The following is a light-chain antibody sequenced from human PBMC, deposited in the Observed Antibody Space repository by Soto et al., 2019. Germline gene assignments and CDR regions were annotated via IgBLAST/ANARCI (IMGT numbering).Light chain of an antibody. Sequence: EIVLTQSPGTLSLSPGERASLSCRASQSVISSYLAWYQQKPGQAPRLLIYGASNRATGIPDRFSGSGSGTDFTLTISRLEPEDLAMYFCQQYHSSPPTFTFGQGTKLEI. CDR2: GAS. J-gene: IGKJ2*01. V-gene: IGKV3-20*01. CDR3: QQYHSSPPTFT. CDR1: QSVISSY.